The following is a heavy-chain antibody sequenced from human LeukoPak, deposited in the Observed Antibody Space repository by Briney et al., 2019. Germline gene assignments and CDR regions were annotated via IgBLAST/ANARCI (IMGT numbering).Heavy chain of an antibody. V-gene: IGHV3-9*01. CDR1: GFTFDDYA. J-gene: IGHJ4*02. D-gene: IGHD6-19*01. CDR3: ARDRPFIAVAGSGYFDY. Sequence: GGSLRLSCAASGFTFDDYAMHWVRQAPGKGLEWVSGISWNSGSIGYADSVKGRFTISRDNAKNPLYLQMNSLRAEDTAVYYCARDRPFIAVAGSGYFDYWGQGTLVTVSS. CDR2: ISWNSGSI.